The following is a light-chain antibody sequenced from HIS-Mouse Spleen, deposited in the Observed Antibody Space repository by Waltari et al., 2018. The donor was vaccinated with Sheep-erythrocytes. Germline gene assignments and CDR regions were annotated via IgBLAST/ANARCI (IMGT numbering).Light chain of an antibody. CDR2: QDS. CDR3: QAWDSSTVV. CDR1: KLGDKY. J-gene: IGLJ2*01. Sequence: SYELTQPPSVSVSPGQTASITCSGDKLGDKYACWDQQKTGQSPVLVIYQDSKRPSGSPERFSRSNSGNTATLTISGTQAMDEADYYCQAWDSSTVVFGGGTKLTVL. V-gene: IGLV3-1*01.